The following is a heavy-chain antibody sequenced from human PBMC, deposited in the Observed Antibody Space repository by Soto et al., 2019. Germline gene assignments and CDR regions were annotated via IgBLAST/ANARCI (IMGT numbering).Heavy chain of an antibody. Sequence: QVQLQESGPGLVKPSETLSLTCTVSGGSIDSYYWSWIRQSAGKGLEWIGRIYSSGSTNYNPSLNSRVTMSVDTSTNQFSLRLSSVTAADTAVYYCARDRGDYGSADYWGQGTLVTVSS. D-gene: IGHD3-10*01. CDR2: IYSSGST. CDR3: ARDRGDYGSADY. CDR1: GGSIDSYY. V-gene: IGHV4-4*07. J-gene: IGHJ4*02.